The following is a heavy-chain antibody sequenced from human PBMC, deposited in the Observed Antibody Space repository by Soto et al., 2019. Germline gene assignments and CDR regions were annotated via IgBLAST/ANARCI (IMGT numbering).Heavy chain of an antibody. J-gene: IGHJ4*02. CDR3: ARAYYYGSGGEFDY. V-gene: IGHV3-66*01. CDR2: ITADGGT. Sequence: GGSLRLSCEGSEFTVSGHAMTWIRQAPGKGPEWVSTITADGGTYYADSVKGRFTISRDNSKNTLYLQMNSLRAEDTAVYYCARAYYYGSGGEFDYWGQGTLVTVSS. D-gene: IGHD3-10*01. CDR1: EFTVSGHA.